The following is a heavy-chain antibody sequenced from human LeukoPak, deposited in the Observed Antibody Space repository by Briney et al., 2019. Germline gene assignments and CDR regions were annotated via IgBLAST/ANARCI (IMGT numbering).Heavy chain of an antibody. CDR1: GFTFSSYG. J-gene: IGHJ4*02. D-gene: IGHD2-15*01. Sequence: GGSLRLSCAASGFTFSSYGMHWVRQAPGKGLEWVAVISYDGSNKYYADSVKGRFTISRDNSKNTLYLQMNSLRAEDTAVYYCATLGDPWSDYWGQGTLVTVSS. CDR2: ISYDGSNK. V-gene: IGHV3-30*03. CDR3: ATLGDPWSDY.